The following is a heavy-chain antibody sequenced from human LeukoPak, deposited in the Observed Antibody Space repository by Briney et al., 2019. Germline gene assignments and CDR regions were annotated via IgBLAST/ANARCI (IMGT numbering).Heavy chain of an antibody. CDR1: GYTFTGYY. V-gene: IGHV1-46*01. D-gene: IGHD3-3*01. J-gene: IGHJ4*02. Sequence: ASVKVSCKASGYTFTGYYIHWVRQAPGQGLEWMAMINPSGGGSSTTYAQKFQGTLTLTRDMSTSTVYMELSSLRSEDTAVYYFARSITIFGVATLGYWGQGTLVTVSS. CDR3: ARSITIFGVATLGY. CDR2: INPSGGGSST.